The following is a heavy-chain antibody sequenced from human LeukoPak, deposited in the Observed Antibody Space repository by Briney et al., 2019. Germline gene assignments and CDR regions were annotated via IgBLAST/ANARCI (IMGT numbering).Heavy chain of an antibody. V-gene: IGHV4-34*01. CDR2: INHSGST. D-gene: IGHD3-3*01. CDR1: GGSFSGYY. Sequence: SETLSLTCAVYGGSFSGYYWSWIRQPPGKGLEWIGEINHSGSTNHNPSLKSRVTISVDTSKNHFSLKLSSVTPADTAVYYCARMGKFWSGYYNGCFAPWGQGTLVTVSS. CDR3: ARMGKFWSGYYNGCFAP. J-gene: IGHJ5*02.